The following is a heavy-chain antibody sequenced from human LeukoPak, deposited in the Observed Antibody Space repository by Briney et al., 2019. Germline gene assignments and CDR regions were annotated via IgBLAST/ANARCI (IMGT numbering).Heavy chain of an antibody. Sequence: GRSLRLSCTASGFTFNTYAIHWVRQAPGKGLQWVAVISYDGTTKHYSDSAKGRFTISRDNSKSTLYLQMNSLRAEDTAVYYCARGSGSVNTEYYWGQGTLVTVSS. CDR3: ARGSGSVNTEYY. D-gene: IGHD3-10*01. J-gene: IGHJ4*02. CDR1: GFTFNTYA. CDR2: ISYDGTTK. V-gene: IGHV3-30-3*01.